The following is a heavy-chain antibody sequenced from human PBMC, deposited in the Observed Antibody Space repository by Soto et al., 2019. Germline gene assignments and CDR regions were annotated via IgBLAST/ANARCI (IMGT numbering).Heavy chain of an antibody. J-gene: IGHJ4*02. D-gene: IGHD2-15*01. CDR3: AKGQRDLDIVVLVAAISRH. Sequence: QVQLVESGGGVVQPGRSLRLSCAASGFTFSSYGMHWVRQAPGKGLEWVAVISYDGSNKYYADSVKGRFTISRDNSKNTLYLQMNSLRAEDTAVYYCAKGQRDLDIVVLVAAISRHWGQGTLVTVSS. CDR2: ISYDGSNK. V-gene: IGHV3-30*18. CDR1: GFTFSSYG.